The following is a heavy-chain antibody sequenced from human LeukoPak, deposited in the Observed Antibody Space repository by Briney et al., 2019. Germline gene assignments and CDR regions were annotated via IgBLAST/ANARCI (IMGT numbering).Heavy chain of an antibody. V-gene: IGHV1-2*02. D-gene: IGHD3-16*02. CDR3: ARDLGVWETYRFSLLS. J-gene: IGHJ5*02. CDR1: GYTFNIYY. Sequence: GASVKVSCKASGYTFNIYYMHWVRQVPGQRLEWMGYINPNSGGTNYAQNFQDRVTMTRDTSISTVYMELDSLRSDDTAVYYCARDLGVWETYRFSLLSWGQGTLVTVSS. CDR2: INPNSGGT.